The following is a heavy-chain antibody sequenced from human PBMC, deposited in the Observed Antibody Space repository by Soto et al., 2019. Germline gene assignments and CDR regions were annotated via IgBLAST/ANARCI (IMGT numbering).Heavy chain of an antibody. CDR1: GYTFTDYY. CDR3: ARDQSPCSGGPGMDV. V-gene: IGHV1-2*02. D-gene: IGHD6-25*01. CDR2: INPNSGGT. Sequence: ASVKVSCKASGYTFTDYYMHWVRQAPGQGLEWMGWINPNSGGTNYAQKFQGRVTMTRDTSISTAYMELNRLRSDDTAVYYCARDQSPCSGGPGMDVWGQGTTDSGSS. J-gene: IGHJ6*02.